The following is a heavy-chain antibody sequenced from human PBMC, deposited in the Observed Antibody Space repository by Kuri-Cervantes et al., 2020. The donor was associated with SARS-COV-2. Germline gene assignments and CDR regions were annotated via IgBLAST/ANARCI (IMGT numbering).Heavy chain of an antibody. CDR1: GYTFTSYY. CDR3: AREAIGYSYGYCFDY. CDR2: INHSGGST. Sequence: VKVSCKASGYTFTSYYMHWVRQAPGQGLEWMGIINHSGGSTSYAQKFQGRVTMTRDTSTSTVYMELSSLRSEDTAVYYCAREAIGYSYGYCFDYWGQGTLVTGSS. D-gene: IGHD5-18*01. J-gene: IGHJ4*02. V-gene: IGHV1-46*01.